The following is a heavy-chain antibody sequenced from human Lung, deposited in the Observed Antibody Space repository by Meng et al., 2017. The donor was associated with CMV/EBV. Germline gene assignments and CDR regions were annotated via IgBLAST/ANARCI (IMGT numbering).Heavy chain of an antibody. V-gene: IGHV3-21*01. CDR3: ARGSVGYYGMDV. D-gene: IGHD6-19*01. CDR1: GFIFNNHA. J-gene: IGHJ6*02. Sequence: GESXKISCAASGFIFNNHAMNWVRQAPGKGLEWVSAISGSTPDKWYADSVRGRFTISRDNAKNSLYLEMSSLRAEDTAAYFCARGSVGYYGMDVWGQGTTVTVSS. CDR2: ISGSTPDK.